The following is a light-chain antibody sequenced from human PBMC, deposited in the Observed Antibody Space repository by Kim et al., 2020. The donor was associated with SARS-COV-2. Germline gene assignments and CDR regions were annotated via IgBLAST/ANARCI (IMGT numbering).Light chain of an antibody. Sequence: SYELTQPPSVSVSPGQTARITCSGGALPKQYAYWYQQKPGQAPVLVIYRDSERPSGIPERFSGSSSGTTGTLTISGVQAEDEGDYYCQSADSGETVVFGGGTQLTVL. CDR1: ALPKQY. J-gene: IGLJ3*02. V-gene: IGLV3-25*03. CDR2: RDS. CDR3: QSADSGETVV.